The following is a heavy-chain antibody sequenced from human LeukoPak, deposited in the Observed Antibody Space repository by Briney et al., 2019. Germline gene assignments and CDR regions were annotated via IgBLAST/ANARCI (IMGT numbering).Heavy chain of an antibody. J-gene: IGHJ4*02. CDR3: ATSYDSSGCE. Sequence: PGGSLRLSCAASGFTFSRYWMSWVRQAPGKGREWVANIKEDGSAKYYVDSVKGRFTISRDNAKNSVYLQMNSLRAEDTAVYYCATSYDSSGCEWGQGTLVTVSS. D-gene: IGHD3-22*01. CDR1: GFTFSRYW. CDR2: IKEDGSAK. V-gene: IGHV3-7*01.